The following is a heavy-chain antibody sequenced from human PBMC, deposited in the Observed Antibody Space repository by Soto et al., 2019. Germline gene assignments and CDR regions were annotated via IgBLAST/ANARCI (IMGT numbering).Heavy chain of an antibody. V-gene: IGHV3-30*18. D-gene: IGHD6-19*01. Sequence: SCKASGFTFSSYAMSWVRQAPGKGLEWVAVVSHDGRNTHYADSVKGRFTISRDSSKNTVSLEMTSLRAEDTAVYYCAKGGRQWLVTSDFNYWGQGALVTVSS. CDR3: AKGGRQWLVTSDFNY. CDR2: VSHDGRNT. J-gene: IGHJ4*02. CDR1: GFTFSSYA.